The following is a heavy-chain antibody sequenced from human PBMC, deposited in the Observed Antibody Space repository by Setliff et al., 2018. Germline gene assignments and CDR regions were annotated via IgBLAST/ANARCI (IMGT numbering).Heavy chain of an antibody. CDR2: IYTSGNT. D-gene: IGHD1-26*01. J-gene: IGHJ3*02. CDR1: GGSISNYY. Sequence: ETLSLTCTVSGGSISNYYWSWIRQPAGKGLEWIGRIYTSGNTNYNPSLKSRVTMSVDTSKNQFSLKLSSVTAADTAVYYCARKGISALSGAFDMWGQGTMVTVSS. CDR3: ARKGISALSGAFDM. V-gene: IGHV4-4*07.